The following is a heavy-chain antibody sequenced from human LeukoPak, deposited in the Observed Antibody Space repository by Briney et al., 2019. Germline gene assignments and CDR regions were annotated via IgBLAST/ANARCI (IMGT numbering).Heavy chain of an antibody. D-gene: IGHD4-17*01. CDR1: GFSFSSYW. J-gene: IGHJ5*02. CDR3: ARLREDYGDYGAGWFDP. CDR2: IDPSDSYT. V-gene: IGHV5-10-1*01. Sequence: GGSLRLSCAASGFSFSSYWMSWVRQAPGKGLEWMGRIDPSDSYTNYSPSFQGHVTISADKSISTAYLQWSSLKASDTAMYYCARLREDYGDYGAGWFDPWGQGTLVTVSS.